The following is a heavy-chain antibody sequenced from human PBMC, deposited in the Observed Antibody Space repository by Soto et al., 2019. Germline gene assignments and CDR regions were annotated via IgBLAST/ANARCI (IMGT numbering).Heavy chain of an antibody. Sequence: SVKVACKASGGTFISYSISWVRQAPGEGLEWMGGIIPIFGTANYAQKFQGRVTITADESTSTAYMELSSLRSDDTAVYYCARGIGGWFGVAYYYGMDVWG. V-gene: IGHV1-69*13. D-gene: IGHD3-10*01. CDR3: ARGIGGWFGVAYYYGMDV. CDR2: IIPIFGTA. CDR1: GGTFISYS. J-gene: IGHJ6*02.